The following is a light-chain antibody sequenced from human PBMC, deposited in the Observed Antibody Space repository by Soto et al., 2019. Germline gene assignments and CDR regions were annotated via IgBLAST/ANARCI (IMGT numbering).Light chain of an antibody. CDR2: EAS. CDR1: QRISSR. Sequence: DIQMTQSPSTLSASIGDRVTITCRASQRISSRLAWYQQKPGKAPKLLIHEASSLESGVPSRFSGSGSETAFTVTISSLQPDDFAAYYGQQYNSYPLTFGGGTKVEIK. V-gene: IGKV1-5*03. CDR3: QQYNSYPLT. J-gene: IGKJ4*01.